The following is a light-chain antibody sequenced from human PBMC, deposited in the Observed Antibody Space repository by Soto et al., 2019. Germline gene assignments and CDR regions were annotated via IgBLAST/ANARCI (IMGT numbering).Light chain of an antibody. CDR2: DVS. CDR3: QQSYSSPMYT. V-gene: IGKV3-11*01. CDR1: RSVAGY. Sequence: EIVLTQSPATLSLSPGERATLSCRASRSVAGYLAWYQQRPGQAPRLLMYDVSNRATGIPARFSGSGSGTDFNLTISRLEPEDFATYYCQQSYSSPMYTFGQGTNLEIK. J-gene: IGKJ2*01.